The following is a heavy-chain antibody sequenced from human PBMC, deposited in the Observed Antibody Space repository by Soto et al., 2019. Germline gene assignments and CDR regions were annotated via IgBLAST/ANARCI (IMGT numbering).Heavy chain of an antibody. D-gene: IGHD2-2*01. V-gene: IGHV3-9*01. Sequence: GGSLRLSCAASGFTFDDYAMHWVRQAPGKGLEWVSGISWNSGSIGYADSVKGRFTISRDNAKNSLYLQMNSLRAEDTALYYCAKDEMGTYCSSTSCSMGAFDIWGQGTMVTVSS. CDR3: AKDEMGTYCSSTSCSMGAFDI. CDR2: ISWNSGSI. J-gene: IGHJ3*02. CDR1: GFTFDDYA.